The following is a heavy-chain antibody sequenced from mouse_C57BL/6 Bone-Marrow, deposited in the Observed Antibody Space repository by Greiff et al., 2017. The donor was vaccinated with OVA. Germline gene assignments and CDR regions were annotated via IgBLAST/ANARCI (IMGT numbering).Heavy chain of an antibody. Sequence: VQLQQSGAELVRPGASVKLSCTASGFTFKDDYMHWVKQRPEQGLEWIGWIDPENGDTDYDTKFKGKATITADTSSNTAYLQLSSLTSEDTAVYCGSRGDGSSFDYWGQGTTLTVSS. CDR2: IDPENGDT. CDR3: SRGDGSSFDY. V-gene: IGHV14-4*01. CDR1: GFTFKDDY. J-gene: IGHJ2*01. D-gene: IGHD1-3*01.